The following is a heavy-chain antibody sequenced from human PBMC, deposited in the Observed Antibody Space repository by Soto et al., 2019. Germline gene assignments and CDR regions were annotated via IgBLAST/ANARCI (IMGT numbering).Heavy chain of an antibody. CDR3: ARAHAPITIFGVVIRPPVFGDFDY. D-gene: IGHD3-3*01. V-gene: IGHV3-30-3*01. Sequence: PGGSLRLSCAASGFTFSSYAMHWVRQAPGKGLEWVAVISYDGSNKYYADSVKGRFTTSRDNSKNTLYLQMNSLRAEDTAVYYCARAHAPITIFGVVIRPPVFGDFDYWGQGTLVTVSS. CDR1: GFTFSSYA. CDR2: ISYDGSNK. J-gene: IGHJ4*02.